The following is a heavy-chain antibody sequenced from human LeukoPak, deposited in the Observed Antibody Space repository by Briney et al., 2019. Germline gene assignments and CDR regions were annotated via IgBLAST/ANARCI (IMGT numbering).Heavy chain of an antibody. CDR3: PRSDYTDY. CDR2: IRGDGNSA. Sequence: PGGSLRLSCAASGFTFSTYWMHWVRQVPGKGLVWVSRIRGDGNSATYADFVKGRFTISRDNAKNTLYLQMNSLRVEDTAVYYCPRSDYTDYWGQGTLVTVSS. J-gene: IGHJ4*02. D-gene: IGHD3-3*01. V-gene: IGHV3-74*01. CDR1: GFTFSTYW.